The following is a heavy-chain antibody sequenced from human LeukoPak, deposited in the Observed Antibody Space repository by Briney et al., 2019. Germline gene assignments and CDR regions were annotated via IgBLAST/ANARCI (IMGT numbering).Heavy chain of an antibody. V-gene: IGHV3-30*02. Sequence: PGGSLRLSCAASGFTFSDYDMHWVRRAPGKGLEWVTFIWFDGSKKFYADSVKGRFTISRDNSKNTLSLQMNGLRAEDTAVYYCAKGGYRYANNWWADYWGQEPWSPSPQ. CDR3: AKGGYRYANNWWADY. CDR2: IWFDGSKK. D-gene: IGHD1-1*01. CDR1: GFTFSDYD. J-gene: IGHJ4*01.